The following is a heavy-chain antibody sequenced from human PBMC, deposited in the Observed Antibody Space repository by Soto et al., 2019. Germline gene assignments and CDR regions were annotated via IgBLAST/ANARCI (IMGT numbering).Heavy chain of an antibody. J-gene: IGHJ3*02. CDR1: GFSFSRKNY. CDR2: LYSSDGT. CDR3: AIWLQREHAFDT. Sequence: DVHLEESGGGLIQPGGSLRLSCAASGFSFSRKNYLTWLRQAPGKGLEWVSALYSSDGTYYADSVKGRFSVSRDNSKHPFYLQLPSLRPEDTALYFCAIWLQREHAFDTWGLGTMVTVSS. V-gene: IGHV3-53*01. D-gene: IGHD1-1*01.